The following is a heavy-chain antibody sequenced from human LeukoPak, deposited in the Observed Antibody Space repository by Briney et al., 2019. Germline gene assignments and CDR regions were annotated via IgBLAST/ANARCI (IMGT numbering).Heavy chain of an antibody. CDR3: AREVDYYDTSDYFPLGY. V-gene: IGHV1-46*01. D-gene: IGHD3-22*01. CDR1: GYTFGTHW. J-gene: IGHJ4*02. CDR2: INPSGDVR. Sequence: ASVKVSCKASGYTFGTHWMHWVRQAPGQGLEWMGIINPSGDVRLYARKFQGRVTMTRDTSISTAYMELSRLRSDDTAVYYCAREVDYYDTSDYFPLGYWGQGTLVTVSS.